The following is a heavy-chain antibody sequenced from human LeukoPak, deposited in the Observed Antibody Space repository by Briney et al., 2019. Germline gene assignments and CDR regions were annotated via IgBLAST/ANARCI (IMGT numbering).Heavy chain of an antibody. CDR1: GGSFSGYY. CDR2: INHSGST. J-gene: IGHJ4*02. V-gene: IGHV4-34*01. Sequence: SETLSLTCAVYGGSFSGYYWGWIGQPPGKGLEWIREINHSGSTNYNPSLKSRVTISVDTSKNQFSLKLSSVTTADTAVYYCARVWVYALNWGQGTLVTVSS. CDR3: ARVWVYALN. D-gene: IGHD2-8*01.